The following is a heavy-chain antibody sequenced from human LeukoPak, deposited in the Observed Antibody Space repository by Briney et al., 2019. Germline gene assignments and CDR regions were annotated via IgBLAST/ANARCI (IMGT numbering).Heavy chain of an antibody. J-gene: IGHJ4*02. V-gene: IGHV3-23*01. CDR1: GFTFSSYA. CDR2: ISGSGGST. D-gene: IGHD6-13*01. CDR3: AKDSHYSSSWYYFDY. Sequence: GGSLRLSCAAFGFTFSSYAMSWVRQAPGKGLEWVSAISGSGGSTYYADSVKGRFTISRDNSKNTLYLQMNSLRAEDTAVYYCAKDSHYSSSWYYFDYWGQGTLVTVSS.